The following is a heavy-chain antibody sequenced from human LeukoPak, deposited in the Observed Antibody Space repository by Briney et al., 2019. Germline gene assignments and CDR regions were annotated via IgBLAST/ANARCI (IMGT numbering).Heavy chain of an antibody. CDR1: GGSFSGYY. Sequence: MASETLSLTCAVYGGSFSGYYWSWIRQPPGKGLEWIGEINHSGSTNYSPSLKSRVTISVDTSKNQFSLKLSSVTAADTAVYYCATIPPIGLRLDDFDIWGQGTMATVSS. CDR3: ATIPPIGLRLDDFDI. V-gene: IGHV4-34*01. CDR2: INHSGST. D-gene: IGHD4-17*01. J-gene: IGHJ3*02.